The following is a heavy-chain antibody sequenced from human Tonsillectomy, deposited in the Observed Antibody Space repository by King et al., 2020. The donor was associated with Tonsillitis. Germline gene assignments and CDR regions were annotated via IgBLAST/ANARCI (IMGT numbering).Heavy chain of an antibody. CDR1: GFTFSSYA. Sequence: VQLVESGGGLVQPGGSLRLSCAASGFTFSSYAMSWVRQAPGKGLEWVSTISGSGGSTYYADSVKGRFTISRDNSKNTLYLQMNSLRAEDTAVYYCAKWDFHYDILTGYQVTDAFDIWGQGTMVTVSS. D-gene: IGHD3-9*01. CDR2: ISGSGGST. V-gene: IGHV3-23*04. J-gene: IGHJ3*02. CDR3: AKWDFHYDILTGYQVTDAFDI.